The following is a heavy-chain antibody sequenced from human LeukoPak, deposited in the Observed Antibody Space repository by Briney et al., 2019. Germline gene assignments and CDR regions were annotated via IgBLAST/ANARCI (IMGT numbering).Heavy chain of an antibody. CDR1: GFTFSTYG. J-gene: IGHJ4*02. V-gene: IGHV3-30*18. CDR2: ISYDGSNK. CDR3: AKGLLGNSQRGYFDY. D-gene: IGHD4-23*01. Sequence: GRSLRPSCAASGFTFSTYGMHWVRQAPGKGLEWVAVISYDGSNKYCADYVKGRFTISRDNSKNTLYLQMNSLRTEDTAVYFCAKGLLGNSQRGYFDYWGQGTLVTVSS.